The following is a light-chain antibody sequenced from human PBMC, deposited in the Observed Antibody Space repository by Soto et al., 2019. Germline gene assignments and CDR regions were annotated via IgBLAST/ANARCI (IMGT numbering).Light chain of an antibody. V-gene: IGKV3-15*01. CDR3: QQYNNWPWA. CDR2: GAS. J-gene: IGKJ4*02. Sequence: EIVMTQSPATLSVSPGERATLSCRASQSVSSNLAWYQQKPGQAPRRLIYGASTRATGIPARFSGSGSGTDFTLTISRLQSEDFAVYYCQQYNNWPWAFGGGTKVEIK. CDR1: QSVSSN.